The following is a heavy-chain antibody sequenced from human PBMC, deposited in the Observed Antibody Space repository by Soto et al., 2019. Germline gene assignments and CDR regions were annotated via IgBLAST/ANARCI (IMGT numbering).Heavy chain of an antibody. CDR1: GFTFSSYS. Sequence: EVQLVESGGGLVQPGGSLRLSCAASGFTFSSYSMNWVRQAPGKGLEWVSYISSSSSTIYYADSVKGRFTISRDNAKNSLYLQMNSLIDEDTAVYYCASVFTKPTYTWGDYDYRGQGTLVTVSS. V-gene: IGHV3-48*02. CDR2: ISSSSSTI. D-gene: IGHD3-16*01. J-gene: IGHJ4*02. CDR3: ASVFTKPTYTWGDYDY.